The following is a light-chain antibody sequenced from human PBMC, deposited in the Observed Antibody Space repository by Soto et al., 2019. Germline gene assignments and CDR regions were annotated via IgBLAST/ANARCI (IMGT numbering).Light chain of an antibody. CDR3: TSPTPGSLYV. CDR1: SSDVGNYNY. V-gene: IGLV2-14*01. Sequence: QSALTQPASVSGAPGQSITISCTGTSSDVGNYNYVSWYQQYPGRVPKLLIYMVSNRPSGFSNRFSGSKSGNTASLTISGLQAEDEADYFCTSPTPGSLYVFGTGTKVTVL. CDR2: MVS. J-gene: IGLJ1*01.